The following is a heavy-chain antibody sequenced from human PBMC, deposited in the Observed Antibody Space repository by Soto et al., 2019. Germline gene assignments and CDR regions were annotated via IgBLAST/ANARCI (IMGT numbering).Heavy chain of an antibody. V-gene: IGHV1-2*04. CDR2: INPNSGGT. J-gene: IGHJ3*02. D-gene: IGHD1-26*01. CDR1: GYTFTGYY. CDR3: ARAGLFSGLNAFDI. Sequence: GASVKVSCKASGYTFTGYYMHWVRQAPGQGLEWMGWINPNSGGTNYAQKFQGWVTMTRDTSISTAYMELSRLRPDDTAVYYCARAGLFSGLNAFDIWGQGTMVTVSS.